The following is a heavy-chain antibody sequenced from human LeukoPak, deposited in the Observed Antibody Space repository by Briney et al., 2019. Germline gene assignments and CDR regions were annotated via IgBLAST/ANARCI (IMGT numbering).Heavy chain of an antibody. J-gene: IGHJ4*02. Sequence: PGGSLRLSCAASGFTFSSYAMSWVRQAPGKGLEWVSAISGSGGSTYYADSVEGRFTISRDNSKNTLYLQMNSLRAEDTAVYYCAKISLPYYYDSSGYSTAPFDYWGQGTLVTVSS. CDR3: AKISLPYYYDSSGYSTAPFDY. D-gene: IGHD3-22*01. CDR2: ISGSGGST. CDR1: GFTFSSYA. V-gene: IGHV3-23*01.